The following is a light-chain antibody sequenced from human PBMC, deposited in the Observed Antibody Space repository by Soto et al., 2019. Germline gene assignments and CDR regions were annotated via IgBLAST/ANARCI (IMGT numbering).Light chain of an antibody. V-gene: IGKV1-5*03. Sequence: DIQMTQSPSTLSASVGDRVTITCRASQSISSWLAWYQQKPGKAPKLLIYKASTLQSGVPSRFSGSGSGTEFTLAINSLQPDDSATYYCQQYNDNWTFGQGTKVEIK. J-gene: IGKJ1*01. CDR2: KAS. CDR3: QQYNDNWT. CDR1: QSISSW.